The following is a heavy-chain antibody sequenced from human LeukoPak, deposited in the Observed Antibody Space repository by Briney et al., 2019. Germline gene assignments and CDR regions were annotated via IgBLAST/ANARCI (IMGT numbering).Heavy chain of an antibody. Sequence: PSQTLSLTCTVSGGSISSGDNYWSWIRQPPGKGLEWIGYVYRSGSTYYNPSLKSRVTISVDTSRNQFSLKLSSVIAADRAVYYCARKGSIPTAAIIDYWGQGTLVTVSS. CDR2: VYRSGST. D-gene: IGHD2-2*01. CDR3: ARKGSIPTAAIIDY. V-gene: IGHV4-30-2*01. CDR1: GGSISSGDNY. J-gene: IGHJ4*02.